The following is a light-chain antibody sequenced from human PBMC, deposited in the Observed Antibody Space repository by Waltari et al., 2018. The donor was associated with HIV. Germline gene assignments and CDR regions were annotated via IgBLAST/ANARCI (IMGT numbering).Light chain of an antibody. J-gene: IGLJ1*01. CDR1: SSEVGGYNY. CDR2: DVT. CDR3: CSYAGSDTYV. V-gene: IGLV2-11*01. Sequence: SALTQPRPVSGSPGQSVPISCTGPSSEVGGYNYVSCYQQHPGKAPKLMIYDVTQRPSGVHERFSGSTSGNTSSLTIPGLQAEDEADYYCCSYAGSDTYVFGTGTKVTVL.